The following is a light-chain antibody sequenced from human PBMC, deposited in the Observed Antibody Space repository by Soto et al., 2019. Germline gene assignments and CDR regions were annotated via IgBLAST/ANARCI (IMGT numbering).Light chain of an antibody. V-gene: IGKV1-5*01. CDR3: QQYNSYPL. Sequence: DIQMTQSPSILSASVGDRVTITCRASQSISSWLAWYQQKPGKAPKLLIYDASSLESGVPSRFSGSGSGTEFTLTISSLQPDDFATYYCQQYNSYPLFGPGTKVDIK. CDR2: DAS. CDR1: QSISSW. J-gene: IGKJ3*01.